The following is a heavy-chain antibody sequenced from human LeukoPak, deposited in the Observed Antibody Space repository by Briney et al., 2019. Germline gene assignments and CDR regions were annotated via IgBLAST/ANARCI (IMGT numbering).Heavy chain of an antibody. J-gene: IGHJ6*02. V-gene: IGHV1-2*02. D-gene: IGHD6-13*01. CDR2: INPNSGGT. Sequence: GASVKVSCKASGYTFTRHYIHWVRQAPGQGLEWMGWINPNSGGTSFAQKFQGRVSVTRDTSISTAYMEVSRLRSDDTALYYCARDRVPFYSSTFKDYYLQYGLDVWGQGTTVTVSS. CDR3: ARDRVPFYSSTFKDYYLQYGLDV. CDR1: GYTFTRHY.